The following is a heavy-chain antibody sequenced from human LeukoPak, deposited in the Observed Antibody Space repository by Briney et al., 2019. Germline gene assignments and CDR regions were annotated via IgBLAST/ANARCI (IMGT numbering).Heavy chain of an antibody. Sequence: SSETLSLTCTVSGGSISSSSYYWGWIRQPPGKGLEWIGSIYYSGSTYYNPSLKSRVTISVDTSKNQFSLKLSSVTAADTAVYYCASLPEYYYYGMDVWGQGTTVTVSS. CDR3: ASLPEYYYYGMDV. D-gene: IGHD1-14*01. CDR1: GGSISSSSYY. CDR2: IYYSGST. V-gene: IGHV4-39*07. J-gene: IGHJ6*02.